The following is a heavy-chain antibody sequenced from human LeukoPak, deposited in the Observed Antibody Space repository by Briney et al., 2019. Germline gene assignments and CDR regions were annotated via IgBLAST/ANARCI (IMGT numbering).Heavy chain of an antibody. CDR3: ARGYYMDV. Sequence: GASVKVSCKASGYTFTGYYIHWVRQAPGQGLEWMGVINPSGGSTGYAQSFQGRVTMTRDMSTSTVSVELSSLRSEDTAVYYCARGYYMDVWGKGTTVTVSS. V-gene: IGHV1-46*01. J-gene: IGHJ6*03. CDR1: GYTFTGYY. CDR2: INPSGGST.